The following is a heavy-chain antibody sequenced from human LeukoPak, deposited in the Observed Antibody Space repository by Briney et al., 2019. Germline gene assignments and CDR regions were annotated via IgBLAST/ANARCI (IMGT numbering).Heavy chain of an antibody. Sequence: PSTTLSLTCTVSGGSISNYYWSWIRQPPGKGLEWIGYIYYSGNTNYNPSLKSRVTISVDTSKNQFSLNLSSVTAADTAVYYCARTVHYSSGWSPTYYFDYWGQGTLVTVSS. D-gene: IGHD6-19*01. CDR3: ARTVHYSSGWSPTYYFDY. V-gene: IGHV4-59*01. CDR1: GGSISNYY. CDR2: IYYSGNT. J-gene: IGHJ4*02.